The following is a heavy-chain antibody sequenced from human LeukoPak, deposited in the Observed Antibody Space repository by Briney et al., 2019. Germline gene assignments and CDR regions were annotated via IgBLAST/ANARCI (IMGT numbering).Heavy chain of an antibody. J-gene: IGHJ4*02. V-gene: IGHV4-59*01. CDR3: AGPSGSYDY. CDR2: IYYSGST. D-gene: IGHD1-26*01. Sequence: PSETLSLTCTVSGGSIGRFHWSWIRQPPGKGLEWIGYIYYSGSTNYNPSLKSRVTISVDTSKNQFSLKLSSVTAADTAVYYCAGPSGSYDYWGQGTLVTVSS. CDR1: GGSIGRFH.